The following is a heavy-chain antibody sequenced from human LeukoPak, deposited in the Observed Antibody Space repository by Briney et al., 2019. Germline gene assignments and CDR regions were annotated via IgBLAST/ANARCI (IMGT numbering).Heavy chain of an antibody. Sequence: SETLSLTCTVSGYSISSGYYWGWIRQPPGKGLEWIGSIYHSGSTYYNPSLKSRVTISVDTSKNQFSLKLSSVTAADTAVYYCARDKTSPMGPNWFDPWGQGTLVTASS. CDR2: IYHSGST. CDR3: ARDKTSPMGPNWFDP. V-gene: IGHV4-38-2*02. CDR1: GYSISSGYY. D-gene: IGHD1-26*01. J-gene: IGHJ5*02.